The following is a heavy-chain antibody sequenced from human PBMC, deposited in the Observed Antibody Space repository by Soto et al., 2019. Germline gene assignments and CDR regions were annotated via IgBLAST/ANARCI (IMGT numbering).Heavy chain of an antibody. Sequence: GASVKVSCKVSGYTLTELSMHWVRQAPGKGLEWMGGFDPEDGETIYAQKFQGRVTMTEDTSTDTAYMELSSLRSDDTAVYYCATGKQWLVIGDAFDIWGQGTMVTVSS. CDR2: FDPEDGET. V-gene: IGHV1-24*01. J-gene: IGHJ3*02. D-gene: IGHD6-19*01. CDR1: GYTLTELS. CDR3: ATGKQWLVIGDAFDI.